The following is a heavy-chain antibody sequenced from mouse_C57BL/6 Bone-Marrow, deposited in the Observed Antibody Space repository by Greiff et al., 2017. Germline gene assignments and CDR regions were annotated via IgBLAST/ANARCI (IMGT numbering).Heavy chain of an antibody. D-gene: IGHD2-3*01. CDR1: GFNIKDYY. V-gene: IGHV14-1*01. J-gene: IGHJ2*01. Sequence: VQLQQSGAELVRPGASVKLSCTASGFNIKDYYMHWVKQRPEQGLEWIGRIDPEDGDTEYAPKFQGKATMTADKSSNTAYLQLSSLTSDDTAVYYCTSCDGYYENWGQGTTLTVSS. CDR3: TSCDGYYEN. CDR2: IDPEDGDT.